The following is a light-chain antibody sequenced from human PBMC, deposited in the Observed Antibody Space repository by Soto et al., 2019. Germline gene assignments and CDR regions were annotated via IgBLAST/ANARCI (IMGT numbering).Light chain of an antibody. Sequence: EFGWSHLQAPRSLSPGERAPLSSRAGKGVGRTYLGWYQQKPAQPPSLFIYDASNRAPGIPDRFSGSGSGTDFTLTISRLEPEDFALYFCHQYAFSPLTFGGGTKVEIK. CDR1: KGVGRTY. CDR2: DAS. V-gene: IGKV3-20*01. J-gene: IGKJ4*01. CDR3: HQYAFSPLT.